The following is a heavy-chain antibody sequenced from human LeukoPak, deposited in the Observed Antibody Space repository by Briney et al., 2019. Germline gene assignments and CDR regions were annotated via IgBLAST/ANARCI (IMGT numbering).Heavy chain of an antibody. CDR3: ARESREFQIDP. Sequence: ASVKVSCKASGYTFTGYYMHWVRQAPGQGLEWMGWINPNSGGTNYAQKFQGRVTMTRDTSTSTAYMELRSLRSDDTAVYYCARESREFQIDPWGQGTLVTVSS. J-gene: IGHJ5*02. V-gene: IGHV1-2*02. D-gene: IGHD6-6*01. CDR1: GYTFTGYY. CDR2: INPNSGGT.